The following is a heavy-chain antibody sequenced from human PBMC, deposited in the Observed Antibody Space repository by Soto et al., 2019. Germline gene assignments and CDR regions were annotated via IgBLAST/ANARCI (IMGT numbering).Heavy chain of an antibody. CDR2: IYYSGTT. CDR3: ARREIQGPIDY. CDR1: GYSISSSNW. V-gene: IGHV4-28*01. D-gene: IGHD1-26*01. J-gene: IGHJ4*02. Sequence: QVQLQESGPGLVKPSDTLSLTCAVSGYSISSSNWWGWIRQPPGKGLEWIGYIYYSGTTYYNPSLKSXXSXSXXTSKNPFSLKLTSVTAVDPAVYYCARREIQGPIDYWGQGTLVTVSS.